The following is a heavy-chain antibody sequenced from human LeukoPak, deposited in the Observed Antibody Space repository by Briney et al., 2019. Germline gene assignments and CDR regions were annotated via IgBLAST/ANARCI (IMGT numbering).Heavy chain of an antibody. CDR3: VRAMDV. J-gene: IGHJ6*02. V-gene: IGHV3-30-3*01. CDR1: GFTFSSYA. CDR2: ISYDGSNK. Sequence: PGRSLRLSCAASGFTFSSYAMHWVRQAPGKGLEWVAVISYDGSNKYYADSVKGRFTISRDNAKNSLYLQMNSLRAEDTAVYYCVRAMDVWGQGTTVTVSS.